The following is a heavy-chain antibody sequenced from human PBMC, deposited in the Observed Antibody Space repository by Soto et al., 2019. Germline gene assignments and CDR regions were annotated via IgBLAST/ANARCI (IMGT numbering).Heavy chain of an antibody. D-gene: IGHD1-26*01. CDR2: TYYRSKWYN. J-gene: IGHJ6*02. V-gene: IGHV6-1*01. Sequence: IRQSPSRGLEWLGRTYYRSKWYNDYAVSVKSRITINPDTSKNQFSLQLNSVTPEDTAVYYCAASGSYYYYYYGMDVWGQGTTVTVSS. CDR3: AASGSYYYYYYGMDV.